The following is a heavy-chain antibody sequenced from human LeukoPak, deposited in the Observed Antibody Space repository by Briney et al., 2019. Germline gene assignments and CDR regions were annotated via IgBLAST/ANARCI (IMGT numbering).Heavy chain of an antibody. J-gene: IGHJ4*02. D-gene: IGHD3-16*01. CDR3: AKDLGSYFDY. V-gene: IGHV3-30*02. CDR1: GFTFSSYA. CDR2: IRYDGSNK. Sequence: PGGSLRLSCAASGFTFSSYAMSWVRQAPGKGLEWVAFIRYDGSNKYYADSVKGRFTISRDNSKNTLYLQMNSLRAEDTAVYYCAKDLGSYFDYWGQGTLVTVSS.